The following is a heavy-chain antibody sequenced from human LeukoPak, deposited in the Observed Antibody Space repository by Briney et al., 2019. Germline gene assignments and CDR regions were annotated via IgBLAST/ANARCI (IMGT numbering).Heavy chain of an antibody. CDR3: ARVNYYYDSSGYYLPVDV. CDR1: GFTFSSYS. Sequence: GGSLRLSCAASGFTFSSYSMNWVRQAPGKGLEWVSYISSSSSTIYYADSVKGRFTISRDNAKNSLYLQMNSLRAEDTAVYYCARVNYYYDSSGYYLPVDVWGKGTTVTVSS. V-gene: IGHV3-48*01. D-gene: IGHD3-22*01. J-gene: IGHJ6*04. CDR2: ISSSSSTI.